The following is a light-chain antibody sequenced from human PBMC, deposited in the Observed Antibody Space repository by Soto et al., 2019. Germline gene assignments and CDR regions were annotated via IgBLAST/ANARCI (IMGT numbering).Light chain of an antibody. Sequence: EIVLTQSPDTLSFSPGERAALSCRASQNVRDSFLAWYQQKPGQSPRLLIYAATSRATGVPERFSGSGSETDFTLTIYRLEPEDFAVYYCQQYGSSPYTFGQGTKLEIK. J-gene: IGKJ2*01. CDR2: AAT. V-gene: IGKV3-20*01. CDR3: QQYGSSPYT. CDR1: QNVRDSF.